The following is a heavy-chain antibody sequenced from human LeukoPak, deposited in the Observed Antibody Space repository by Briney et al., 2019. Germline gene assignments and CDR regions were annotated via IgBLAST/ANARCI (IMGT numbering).Heavy chain of an antibody. V-gene: IGHV4-34*01. CDR2: INHSGST. D-gene: IGHD5-12*01. CDR1: GGSFSGYY. J-gene: IGHJ4*02. Sequence: SETLSLTCTVYGGSFSGYYWSWIRQPPGKGLEWIGEINHSGSTNYNPSLKSRVTISVDTSKNQFSLKLSSVTAADTAVYYCARVGIVAPGAFDYWGQGTLVTVSS. CDR3: ARVGIVAPGAFDY.